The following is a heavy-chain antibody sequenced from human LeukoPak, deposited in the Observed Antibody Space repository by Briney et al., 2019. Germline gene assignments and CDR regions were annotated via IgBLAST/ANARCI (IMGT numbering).Heavy chain of an antibody. CDR2: ISNDGSTE. J-gene: IGHJ4*02. CDR1: GFSISNSA. CDR3: ARGRSYYTDAPIVY. D-gene: IGHD3-3*01. V-gene: IGHV3-30*04. Sequence: GGSLRLSCAVSGFSISNSALHWVREAPGKGLEWVAAISNDGSTEDYADSVKGRFTISRDNSTNTLYVQMNTRRAEDTAVYYCARGRSYYTDAPIVYWGRGTLVTVSS.